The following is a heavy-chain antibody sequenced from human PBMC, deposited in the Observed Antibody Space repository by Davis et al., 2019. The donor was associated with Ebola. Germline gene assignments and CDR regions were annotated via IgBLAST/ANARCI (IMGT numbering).Heavy chain of an antibody. V-gene: IGHV4-34*01. D-gene: IGHD6-13*01. J-gene: IGHJ1*01. CDR2: INHSGST. CDR3: ARGGDIAAAGEYFQH. Sequence: SETLSLTCAVYGGSFSGYYWSWIRQPPGKGLEWIGEINHSGSTNYNPSLKSRVTISVDTSKNRFSLKLSSVTAADTAVYYCARGGDIAAAGEYFQHWGQGTLVTVSS. CDR1: GGSFSGYY.